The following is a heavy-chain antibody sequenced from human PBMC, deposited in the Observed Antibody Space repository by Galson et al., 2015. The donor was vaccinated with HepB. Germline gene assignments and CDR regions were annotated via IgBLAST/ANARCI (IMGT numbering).Heavy chain of an antibody. J-gene: IGHJ3*02. D-gene: IGHD5-18*01. CDR3: ARDGGYSYGYGHDAFDI. V-gene: IGHV1-69*04. Sequence: SVKVSCKASGGTFSSYTISWVRQAPGQGLEWMGRIIPILGIANYAQKFQGRVTITADKSTSTAYMELSSLRSEDTAVYYCARDGGYSYGYGHDAFDIWGQGTMVTVSS. CDR1: GGTFSSYT. CDR2: IIPILGIA.